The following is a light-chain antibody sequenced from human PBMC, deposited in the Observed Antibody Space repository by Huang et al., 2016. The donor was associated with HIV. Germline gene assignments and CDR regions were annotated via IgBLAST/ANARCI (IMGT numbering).Light chain of an antibody. CDR1: QGISNS. V-gene: IGKV1-NL1*01. J-gene: IGKJ1*01. Sequence: DTQMTQSPSSLSASVGDRVTITCRASQGISNSLAWYQQKPGTAPKLLLYGASRLEGGVPSRFSGGVSGTDYTLTISSLQPEEFATYYCQQYYSAPWTFGQGTRVDIK. CDR3: QQYYSAPWT. CDR2: GAS.